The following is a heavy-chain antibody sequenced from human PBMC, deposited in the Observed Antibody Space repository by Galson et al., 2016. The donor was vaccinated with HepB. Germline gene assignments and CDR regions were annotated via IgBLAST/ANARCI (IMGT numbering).Heavy chain of an antibody. CDR1: GFSFSDYH. V-gene: IGHV3-11*06. D-gene: IGHD2-21*02. J-gene: IGHJ4*02. CDR3: AREDCAGDCVPTSFDY. Sequence: SLRLSCAASGFSFSDYHMSWIRQAPGRGLEWISYISRDSRYTKYADSVKGRFTIPRDTAKNSLYLQMNSLSAEDTALYFCAREDCAGDCVPTSFDYWGQGTLVSVSS. CDR2: ISRDSRYT.